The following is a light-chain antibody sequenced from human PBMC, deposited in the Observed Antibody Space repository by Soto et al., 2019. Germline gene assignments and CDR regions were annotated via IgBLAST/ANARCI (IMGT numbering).Light chain of an antibody. V-gene: IGLV2-14*01. Sequence: QSALTQPASVSGSPGQSITISCTGTSSDVGGYNYVSWYQQHPGKAPKLMLYEVSNRPSGVSNRFSGSKSGNTASLTISGLQAEDEADYYCAAWDDSLNGRVVFGGGTKLTVL. CDR1: SSDVGGYNY. CDR3: AAWDDSLNGRVV. J-gene: IGLJ2*01. CDR2: EVS.